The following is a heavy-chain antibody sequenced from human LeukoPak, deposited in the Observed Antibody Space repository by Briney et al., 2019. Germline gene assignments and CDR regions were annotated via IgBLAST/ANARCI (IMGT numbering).Heavy chain of an antibody. CDR3: ARRPAAAVYYYMDV. D-gene: IGHD6-13*01. V-gene: IGHV3-21*01. Sequence: PGGSLRLSCAASGFTFSSYSMNWVRQAPGKGLEWVSSISSSSNYIYYADSGKGRFTISRDNAKNSLYLQMNSLRAEDTAVYYCARRPAAAVYYYMDVWGKGTTVTVSS. CDR2: ISSSSNYI. CDR1: GFTFSSYS. J-gene: IGHJ6*03.